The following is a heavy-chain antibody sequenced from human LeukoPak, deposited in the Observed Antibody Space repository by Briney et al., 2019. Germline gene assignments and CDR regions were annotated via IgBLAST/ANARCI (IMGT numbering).Heavy chain of an antibody. V-gene: IGHV4-34*01. CDR1: GGSFSGYY. Sequence: SETLSLTCAVYGGSFSGYYWSWIRQPPGKGLEWIGEINHSGSTNYNPSLKSRVTISVDTSKNQFSLKLSSATAADTAVYYCASRRSDIVATTYYFDYWGQGTLVTVSS. D-gene: IGHD5-12*01. CDR3: ASRRSDIVATTYYFDY. J-gene: IGHJ4*02. CDR2: INHSGST.